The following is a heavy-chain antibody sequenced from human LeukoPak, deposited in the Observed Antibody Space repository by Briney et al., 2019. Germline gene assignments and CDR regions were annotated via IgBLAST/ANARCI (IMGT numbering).Heavy chain of an antibody. J-gene: IGHJ3*02. V-gene: IGHV3-30*14. CDR3: ARVGEDIVLMVYAITAFDI. CDR2: ISYDGSNK. D-gene: IGHD2-8*01. CDR1: GFTFSSYA. Sequence: GRSLRLSCAASGFTFSSYAMHWVRQAPGKGLEWGAVISYDGSNKYYADSVKGRFTLSRDNSKNTLYLQMNSLRAEDTAVYYCARVGEDIVLMVYAITAFDIWGQGTMVTVSS.